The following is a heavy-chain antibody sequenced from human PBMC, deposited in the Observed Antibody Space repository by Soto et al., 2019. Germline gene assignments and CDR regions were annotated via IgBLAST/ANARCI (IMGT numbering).Heavy chain of an antibody. CDR3: ARYCSNTNCYMLDY. D-gene: IGHD2-2*02. CDR2: VSSTGST. Sequence: QLQESGPGLVRPSETLSLICTVSGASVTSAGYYWSWIRQPPGKGLEWIGYVSSTGSTIYNSALKSRVTMSPDMPKNQFSLRLDSVTAADTAVYYCARYCSNTNCYMLDYWGQGTLVTASS. V-gene: IGHV4-61*08. CDR1: GASVTSAGYY. J-gene: IGHJ4*02.